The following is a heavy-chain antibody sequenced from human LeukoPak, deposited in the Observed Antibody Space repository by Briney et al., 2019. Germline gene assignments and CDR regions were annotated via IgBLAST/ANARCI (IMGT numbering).Heavy chain of an antibody. CDR2: ISYDGSNK. CDR1: RFTFSSYA. V-gene: IGHV3-30-3*01. D-gene: IGHD6-13*01. J-gene: IGHJ6*02. CDR3: ARVGQQLDRGYYYYGMDV. Sequence: PGRSLRLSCAASRFTFSSYAMHWVRQAPGKGLEWVAVISYDGSNKYYADSVKGRFTISRDNSKNTLYLQMNSLRAEDTAVYYCARVGQQLDRGYYYYGMDVWGQGTTVTVSS.